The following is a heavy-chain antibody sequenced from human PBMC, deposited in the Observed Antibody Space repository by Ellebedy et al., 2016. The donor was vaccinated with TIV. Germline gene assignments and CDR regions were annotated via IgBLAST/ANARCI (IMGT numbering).Heavy chain of an antibody. J-gene: IGHJ4*02. Sequence: GESLKISCAASGFNLDVYGIHRFPQAPGRGLEWVAVISLDGGNKYYGNSVKGRFTISRDNSQNSLYLQMSSLRAEDTAVYYCVKVIATSGWPYYFHYWGQGTLVTVSS. CDR1: GFNLDVYG. CDR3: VKVIATSGWPYYFHY. V-gene: IGHV3-30*18. CDR2: ISLDGGNK. D-gene: IGHD6-19*01.